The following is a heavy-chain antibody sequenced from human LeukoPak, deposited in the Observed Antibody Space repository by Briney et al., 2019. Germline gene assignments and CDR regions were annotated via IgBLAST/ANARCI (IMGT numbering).Heavy chain of an antibody. D-gene: IGHD1-26*01. V-gene: IGHV3-23*01. CDR2: IGGSGVTT. CDR3: RHSGSIDY. J-gene: IGHJ4*02. Sequence: GGSLRLSCAASGFTVSSNYMSWVRQAPGKGLEWVSGIGGSGVTTYYADSVKGRFTISRDNSKNTLYLQMNSLRAEDTAVYYCRHSGSIDYWGQGTLVTVSS. CDR1: GFTVSSNY.